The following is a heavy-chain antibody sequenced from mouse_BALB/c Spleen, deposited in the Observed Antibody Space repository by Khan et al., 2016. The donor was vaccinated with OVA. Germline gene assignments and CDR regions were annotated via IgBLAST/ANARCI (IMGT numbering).Heavy chain of an antibody. Sequence: QIQLVQSGPELKKPGETVKISCKASGYTFKNHGMNWVKQAPGKGLKWMGWINTYTGEPTYVEDFKGRFAFSLETSARTAYLQINNHKNEDTATYFCARPPFFSYVMVYWGQGTSVTVSS. V-gene: IGHV9-3-1*01. CDR1: GYTFKNHG. J-gene: IGHJ4*01. CDR3: ARPPFFSYVMVY. CDR2: INTYTGEP.